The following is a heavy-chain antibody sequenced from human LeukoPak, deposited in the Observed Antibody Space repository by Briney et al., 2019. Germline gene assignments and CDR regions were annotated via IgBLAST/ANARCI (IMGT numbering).Heavy chain of an antibody. Sequence: SETLSLTCTVSGGSISSSSYCWGWIRQPPGKGLEWIGSIYYSGSTYYNPSLKSRVTISVYTSKNQFSLKLSSVTAADTALYYCARLARGGDYEAWFDPWGQGTLVTVSS. CDR1: GGSISSSSYC. CDR3: ARLARGGDYEAWFDP. CDR2: IYYSGST. V-gene: IGHV4-39*01. J-gene: IGHJ5*02. D-gene: IGHD4-17*01.